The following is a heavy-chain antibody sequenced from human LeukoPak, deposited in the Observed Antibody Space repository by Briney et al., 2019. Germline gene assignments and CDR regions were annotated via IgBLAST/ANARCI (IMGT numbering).Heavy chain of an antibody. CDR2: ISYSGST. J-gene: IGHJ6*03. CDR1: GGSISSSSYY. V-gene: IGHV4-39*01. Sequence: SETLSLTCTVSGGSISSSSYYWGWIRQPPGKGLEWIGTISYSGSTYYNPSLKSRVTIFVDTSKNQFSLKLSSVTAADTAVFYCARLTQDYYYYYMGVWGKGTTVTISS. CDR3: ARLTQDYYYYYMGV.